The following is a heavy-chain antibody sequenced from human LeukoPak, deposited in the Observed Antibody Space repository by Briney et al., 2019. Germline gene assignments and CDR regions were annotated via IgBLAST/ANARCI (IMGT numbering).Heavy chain of an antibody. J-gene: IGHJ4*02. Sequence: SETLCLTCAIYGGSFSCYYWSWIRQPPGKGLEWSGEINHSGSTNYNPSLKSRVTISIDTSKNQFSLKLSSVTAADTAVYYCPRGRDGYKHPCDYWGQGTLVTVSS. D-gene: IGHD5-24*01. CDR2: INHSGST. CDR1: GGSFSCYY. V-gene: IGHV4-34*01. CDR3: PRGRDGYKHPCDY.